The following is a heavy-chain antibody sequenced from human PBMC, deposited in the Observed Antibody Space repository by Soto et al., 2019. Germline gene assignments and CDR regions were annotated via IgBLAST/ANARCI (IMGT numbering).Heavy chain of an antibody. CDR1: GYTFTSYG. CDR3: AKDGVRTGRFLEWLPHRYFDY. J-gene: IGHJ4*02. Sequence: ASVKVSCKASGYTFTSYGISWVRQAPGQGLEWMGWISAYNGNTNYAQKLQGRVTMTTDTSTSTAYMELRSLRAEDTAVYYCAKDGVRTGRFLEWLPHRYFDYWGQGTLVTVSS. D-gene: IGHD3-3*01. CDR2: ISAYNGNT. V-gene: IGHV1-18*01.